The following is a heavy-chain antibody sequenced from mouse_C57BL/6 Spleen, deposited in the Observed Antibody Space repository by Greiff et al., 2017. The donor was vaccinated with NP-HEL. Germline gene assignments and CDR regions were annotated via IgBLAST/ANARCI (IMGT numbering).Heavy chain of an antibody. CDR1: GYTFTSYW. D-gene: IGHD4-1*01. CDR3: ARRASGTGYFDV. Sequence: QVQLQQPGAELVKPGASVKLSCKASGYTFTSYWMQWVKQRPGQGLEWIGEIDPSDSYTNYNQKFKGKATLTVDTSSSTAYMQLSSLTSEDSAVYYCARRASGTGYFDVWGTGTTVTVSS. CDR2: IDPSDSYT. V-gene: IGHV1-50*01. J-gene: IGHJ1*03.